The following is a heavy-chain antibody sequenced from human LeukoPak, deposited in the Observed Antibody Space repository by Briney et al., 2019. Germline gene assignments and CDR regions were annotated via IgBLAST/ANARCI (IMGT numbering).Heavy chain of an antibody. CDR3: ATMVRGVTENWFDP. CDR2: INHSGST. Sequence: SETLSLTCTVSGGSISSSSYYWGWIRQPPGKGLEWIGEINHSGSTNYNPSLKSRVTISVDTSKNQFSLKLSSVTAADTAVYYCATMVRGVTENWFDPWGQGTLVTVSS. J-gene: IGHJ5*02. D-gene: IGHD3-10*01. CDR1: GGSISSSSYY. V-gene: IGHV4-39*07.